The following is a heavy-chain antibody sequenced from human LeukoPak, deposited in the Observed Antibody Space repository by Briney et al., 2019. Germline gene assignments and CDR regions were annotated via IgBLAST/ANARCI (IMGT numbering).Heavy chain of an antibody. CDR2: INHSGST. D-gene: IGHD3-9*01. CDR3: ARITIFPPVYYYYGMDV. V-gene: IGHV4-34*01. J-gene: IGHJ6*02. Sequence: SETLSLTCAVYGGFFSGYYWSWIRQPPGKGLEWIGEINHSGSTNYNPSLKSRVTISVDTSKNQFSLRLSSVTAADTAVYYCARITIFPPVYYYYGMDVWGQGTTVTVSS. CDR1: GGFFSGYY.